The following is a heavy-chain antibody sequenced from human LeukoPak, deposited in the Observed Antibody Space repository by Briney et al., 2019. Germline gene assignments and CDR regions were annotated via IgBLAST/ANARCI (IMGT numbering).Heavy chain of an antibody. D-gene: IGHD6-19*01. V-gene: IGHV3-21*01. CDR1: GFTFSNYW. CDR3: TRGAGTGWRFDS. J-gene: IGHJ4*02. CDR2: ISSSSSYI. Sequence: GGSLRLSCAASGFTFSNYWMHWVRQAPGKGLEWVSSISSSSSYIYYSDSVKGRFTISRDNAKNSLYLQMNSLKADDTAVYYCTRGAGTGWRFDSWGQGTLVTVSS.